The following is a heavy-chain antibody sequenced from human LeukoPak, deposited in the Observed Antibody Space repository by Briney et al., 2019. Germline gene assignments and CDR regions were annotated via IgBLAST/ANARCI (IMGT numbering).Heavy chain of an antibody. CDR3: AKDRYSYAFEYSDS. Sequence: PGGSLRLSCAASGFIFNSFAMSWVRQAPGKGLDWVAVISNDGSKKYYADSVKGRFTISRDNSKNTLSLQVSSLRTEDTAVYYCAKDRYSYAFEYSDSWGQGTLVTVSS. CDR2: ISNDGSKK. D-gene: IGHD5-18*01. J-gene: IGHJ4*02. CDR1: GFIFNSFA. V-gene: IGHV3-30*18.